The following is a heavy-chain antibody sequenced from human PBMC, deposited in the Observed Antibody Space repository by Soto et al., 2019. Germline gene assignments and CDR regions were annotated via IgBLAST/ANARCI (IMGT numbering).Heavy chain of an antibody. CDR1: GYTFTSYA. Sequence: ASVKVSCKASGYTFTSYAMHWVRQAPGQRLGWMGWINAGNGNTKYSQKFQGRVTITRDTSASTAYMELSSLRSEDTAVYYCARPTTSYYYDSSGSHWYFDLWGRGTLVTVS. CDR2: INAGNGNT. V-gene: IGHV1-3*01. D-gene: IGHD3-22*01. J-gene: IGHJ2*01. CDR3: ARPTTSYYYDSSGSHWYFDL.